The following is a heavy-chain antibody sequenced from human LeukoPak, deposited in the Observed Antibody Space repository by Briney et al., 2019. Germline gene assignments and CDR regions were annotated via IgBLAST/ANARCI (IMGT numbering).Heavy chain of an antibody. J-gene: IGHJ4*02. Sequence: GGSLRLSCAASGFTFDDYGMSWVRHAPGKGLEWVSGINWNGGSTGYADSVKGRFTISRDNAKNSLYLQMNSLRAEDTALYYCARWGTPDILTGYLDYWGQGTLVTVSS. CDR1: GFTFDDYG. CDR3: ARWGTPDILTGYLDY. V-gene: IGHV3-20*04. D-gene: IGHD3-9*01. CDR2: INWNGGST.